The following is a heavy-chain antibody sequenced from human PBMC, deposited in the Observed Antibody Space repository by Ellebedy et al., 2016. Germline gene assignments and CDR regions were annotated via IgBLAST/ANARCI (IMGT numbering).Heavy chain of an antibody. CDR3: ARETWFGELLSVEY. CDR1: GFTFSSYG. D-gene: IGHD3-10*01. Sequence: GGSLRLSCAASGFTFSSYGMHWVRQAPGKGLEWVAVIWYDGSNKYYADSVKGRFTISRDNSKNTLYLQMNSLTAEDTAVYYCARETWFGELLSVEYWGQGTLVTVSS. CDR2: IWYDGSNK. V-gene: IGHV3-33*01. J-gene: IGHJ4*02.